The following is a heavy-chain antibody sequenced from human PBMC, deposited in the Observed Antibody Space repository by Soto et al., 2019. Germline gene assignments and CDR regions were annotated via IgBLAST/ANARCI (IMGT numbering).Heavy chain of an antibody. D-gene: IGHD3-22*01. CDR3: AKEVTWGYDSSGYYHDAFDI. CDR2: ISGSGGST. J-gene: IGHJ3*02. CDR1: GFTFSSYA. Sequence: GRSLRLSCAASGFTFSSYAMSWVRQAPGNGLEWVSAISGSGGSTYYADSVKGRFTISRDNSKNTLYLQMNSLRAEDTAVYYCAKEVTWGYDSSGYYHDAFDIRGQGTRSPSPQ. V-gene: IGHV3-23*01.